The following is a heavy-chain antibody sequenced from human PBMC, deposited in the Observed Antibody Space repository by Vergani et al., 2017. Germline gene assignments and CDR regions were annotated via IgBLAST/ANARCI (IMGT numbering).Heavy chain of an antibody. J-gene: IGHJ4*02. CDR2: ISYDGSRT. CDR3: AELYGDDGYSPF. V-gene: IGHV3-30-3*02. D-gene: IGHD5-18*01. CDR1: GFLFSTYP. Sequence: QVQLVESGGGVVQPGTSLRLSCTTSGFLFSTYPLHWVRLAPGKVLEWVAVISYDGSRTYYADSVKGRFTVSRDNSKNTLYLQMSSLRVEDTAIYYCAELYGDDGYSPFWSQGTLVTVSS.